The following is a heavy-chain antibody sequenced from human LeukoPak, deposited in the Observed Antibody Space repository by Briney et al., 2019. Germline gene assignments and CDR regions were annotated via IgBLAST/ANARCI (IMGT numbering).Heavy chain of an antibody. CDR1: GFTFRPYI. V-gene: IGHV3-30-3*01. Sequence: GGSLRLSCAASGFTFRPYIMHWVRQAPGKGLEWVAVITSDGTNEYYADSVKGRFTISRDNSKNTLHLQMNSLRAEDTAVYYCAKDETLTGYSSGWYGGTYVDYWGQGTLVTVSS. J-gene: IGHJ4*02. CDR3: AKDETLTGYSSGWYGGTYVDY. D-gene: IGHD6-19*01. CDR2: ITSDGTNE.